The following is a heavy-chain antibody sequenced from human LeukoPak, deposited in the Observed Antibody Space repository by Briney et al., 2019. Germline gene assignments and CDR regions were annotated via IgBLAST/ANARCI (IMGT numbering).Heavy chain of an antibody. D-gene: IGHD2-2*01. Sequence: PSETLSLTCAVYGGSFSGYYWSWIRQPPGKGLEWIGEINHSGSANYNPSLKSRVTISVDTSKKQFSLKLSSVTAADTAVYYRARRYCSSTSCYADFDYWGQGTLVTVSS. J-gene: IGHJ4*02. CDR1: GGSFSGYY. CDR2: INHSGSA. V-gene: IGHV4-34*01. CDR3: ARRYCSSTSCYADFDY.